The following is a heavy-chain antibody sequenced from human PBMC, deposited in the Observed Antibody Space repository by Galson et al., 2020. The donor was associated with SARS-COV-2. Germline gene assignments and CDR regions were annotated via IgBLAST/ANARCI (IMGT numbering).Heavy chain of an antibody. J-gene: IGHJ4*02. Sequence: GGSLRLSCAASGFTFSSYGMHWVRQAPGKGLEWVAVISYDGSNKYYADSVKGRFTISRDNSKNTLYLQMNSLRAEDTAVYYCAKDYGGYLGYWGQGTLVTVSS. D-gene: IGHD2-15*01. CDR2: ISYDGSNK. CDR3: AKDYGGYLGY. V-gene: IGHV3-30*18. CDR1: GFTFSSYG.